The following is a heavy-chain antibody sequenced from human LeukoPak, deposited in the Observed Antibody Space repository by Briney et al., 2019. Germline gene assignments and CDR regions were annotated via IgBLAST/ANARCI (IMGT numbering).Heavy chain of an antibody. J-gene: IGHJ4*02. Sequence: GGSLRLSCAASGFTFSSYAMSWVRQAPGKGLEWVSAISGSGGSTYYADSVKGRFTISRDNSKTTLFLQMDSLRADDTAVYYCAKDNAAVASALFDFWGQGTLVTVSS. D-gene: IGHD6-19*01. CDR1: GFTFSSYA. CDR3: AKDNAAVASALFDF. CDR2: ISGSGGST. V-gene: IGHV3-23*01.